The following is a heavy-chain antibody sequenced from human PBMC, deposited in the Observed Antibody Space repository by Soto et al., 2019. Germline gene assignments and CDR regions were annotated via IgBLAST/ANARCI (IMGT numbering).Heavy chain of an antibody. CDR1: GFTCSSYD. J-gene: IGHJ3*02. D-gene: IGHD2-8*02. CDR2: ILVAGST. V-gene: IGHV3-23*01. Sequence: EVQLLESGGGLLQSGGSLRLSCAASGFTCSSYDMSWVRQAPGKGLEWVSTILVAGSTHYPDSVKGRFTISRDISKNTVFLQMNSLTAGDTAVYYCAKATATGGGAFDICGQGTVVTVSS. CDR3: AKATATGGGAFDI.